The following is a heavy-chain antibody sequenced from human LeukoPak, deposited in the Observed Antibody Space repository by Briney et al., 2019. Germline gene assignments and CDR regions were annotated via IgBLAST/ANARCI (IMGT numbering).Heavy chain of an antibody. Sequence: GGSLRLSCAVSGFTFSDHYMDWVRQAPGKGLEWVGRTRNKANSYSTEYAASVKGRFTISRDDSKNSLYLQMNSLKTEDTAVYYCVRDLFSSGYRNNDYWGQGTLVTVSS. CDR3: VRDLFSSGYRNNDY. V-gene: IGHV3-72*01. D-gene: IGHD3-22*01. CDR1: GFTFSDHY. J-gene: IGHJ4*02. CDR2: TRNKANSYST.